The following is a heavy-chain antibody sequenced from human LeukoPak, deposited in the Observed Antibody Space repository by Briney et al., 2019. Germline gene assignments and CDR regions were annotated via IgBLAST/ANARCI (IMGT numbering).Heavy chain of an antibody. D-gene: IGHD1-14*01. J-gene: IGHJ4*02. CDR2: INQGGSDK. Sequence: PGGSLRLSCAASGFTFSGHWMSWVRQAPGKGLEWVANINQGGSDKYYVDSVKGRFTISRDNANNLLYLQMNSLRGEDTAVYYCXRDRSRAEDDWGQGTLVTVSS. CDR3: XRDRSRAEDD. V-gene: IGHV3-7*01. CDR1: GFTFSGHW.